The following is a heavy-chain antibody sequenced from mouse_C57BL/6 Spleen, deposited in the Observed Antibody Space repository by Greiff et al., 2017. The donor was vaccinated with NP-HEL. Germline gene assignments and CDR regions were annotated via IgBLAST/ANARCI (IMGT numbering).Heavy chain of an antibody. CDR1: GYSFTDYN. J-gene: IGHJ2*01. V-gene: IGHV1-39*01. D-gene: IGHD1-1*01. Sequence: VQLKESGPELVKPGASVKISCKASGYSFTDYNMNWVKQSNGKSLEWIGVINPNYGTTSYNQKFKGKATLTVDQSSSTAYMQLNSLTSEDSAVYYCARQYYGSSYVYFDYWGQGTTLTVSS. CDR2: INPNYGTT. CDR3: ARQYYGSSYVYFDY.